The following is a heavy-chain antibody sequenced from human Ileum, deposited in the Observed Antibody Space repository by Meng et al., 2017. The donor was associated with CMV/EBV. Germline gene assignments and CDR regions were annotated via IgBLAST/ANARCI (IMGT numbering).Heavy chain of an antibody. J-gene: IGHJ4*02. CDR2: IFNSGIT. Sequence: SETLSLTCTVSGGSINNFYWNWIRQPPGKGLEWIGYIFNSGITNYIPSLKSRVTISVDTSKNQFSLRTEDTAVYYCARGPLNDYGDYYFDFWGQGTLVTVSS. D-gene: IGHD4-17*01. CDR3: ARGPLNDYGDYYFDF. CDR1: GGSINNFY. V-gene: IGHV4-59*01.